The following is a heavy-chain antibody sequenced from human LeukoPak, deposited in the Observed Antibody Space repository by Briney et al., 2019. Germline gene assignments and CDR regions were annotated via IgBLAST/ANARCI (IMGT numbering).Heavy chain of an antibody. CDR2: ISGGGGST. D-gene: IGHD3-9*01. CDR1: GFTFSSYA. Sequence: GGSLRLSCAASGFTFSSYAMSWDRQAPGKGLEWVSAISGGGGSTYYADSVKGRFTISRDNSKNTLYLQMNSLRAEDTAVYYCAKDHLYYDILTGTRSYFDYWGQGTLVTVSS. CDR3: AKDHLYYDILTGTRSYFDY. V-gene: IGHV3-23*01. J-gene: IGHJ4*02.